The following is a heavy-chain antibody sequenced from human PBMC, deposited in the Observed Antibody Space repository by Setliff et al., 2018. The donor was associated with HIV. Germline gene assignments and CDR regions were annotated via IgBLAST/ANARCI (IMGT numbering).Heavy chain of an antibody. CDR2: IFTSGST. Sequence: SETLSLTCTVSGGSISSGSYYWSWIRQPAGKGLEWIGHIFTSGSTTYNPSLKSRVSISLDTSKNQFSLKLSSVTAADTAVYYCATNREQLTMTYYYYYMDVWGKGTTVTVSS. CDR1: GGSISSGSYY. CDR3: ATNREQLTMTYYYYYMDV. J-gene: IGHJ6*03. V-gene: IGHV4-61*09. D-gene: IGHD6-13*01.